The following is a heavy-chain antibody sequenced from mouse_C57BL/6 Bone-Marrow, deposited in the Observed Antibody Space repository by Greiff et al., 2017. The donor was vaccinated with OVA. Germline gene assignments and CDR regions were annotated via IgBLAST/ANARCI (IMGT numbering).Heavy chain of an antibody. J-gene: IGHJ4*01. CDR1: GYTFTSYW. CDR3: ATLITTVVGGYVMDY. D-gene: IGHD1-1*01. Sequence: QVQLKQPGAELVKPGASVKVSCKASGYTFTSYWMHWVKQRPGQGLEWIGRIHPSDSDTNYNQKFKGKATLTVDKSSSTAYMQLSSLTSEDSAVYYCATLITTVVGGYVMDYWGQGTSVTVSS. CDR2: IHPSDSDT. V-gene: IGHV1-74*01.